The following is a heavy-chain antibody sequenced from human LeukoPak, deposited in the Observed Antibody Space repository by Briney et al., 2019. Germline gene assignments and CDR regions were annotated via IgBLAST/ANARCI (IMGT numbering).Heavy chain of an antibody. Sequence: SQTLSLTCTVSGGSISSGSYYWGWIRQPPGKGLEWIGSIYYSGSTYYNPSLKSRVTISVDTSKNQFSLKLSSVTAADTAVYYCARPDSSGWYEGNWFDPWGQGTLVTVSS. CDR1: GGSISSGSYY. V-gene: IGHV4-39*01. CDR2: IYYSGST. J-gene: IGHJ5*02. D-gene: IGHD6-19*01. CDR3: ARPDSSGWYEGNWFDP.